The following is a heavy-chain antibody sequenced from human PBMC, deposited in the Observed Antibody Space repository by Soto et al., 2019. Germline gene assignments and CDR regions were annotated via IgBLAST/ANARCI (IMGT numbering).Heavy chain of an antibody. J-gene: IGHJ4*02. CDR3: AINTRDSSGYYSDY. V-gene: IGHV3-30-3*01. CDR2: ISSDGSNK. D-gene: IGHD3-22*01. CDR1: GFTFSSYA. Sequence: PGGSLRLSCAASGFTFSSYAMHWVRQAPGKGLEWVAVISSDGSNKYYADSVKGRFTVSRDNSKNTLYLQMNSLRAEDTAVYYCAINTRDSSGYYSDYWGLGTLVTVSS.